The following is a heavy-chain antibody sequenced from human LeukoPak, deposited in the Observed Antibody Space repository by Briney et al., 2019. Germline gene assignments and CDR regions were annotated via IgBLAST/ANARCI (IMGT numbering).Heavy chain of an antibody. D-gene: IGHD4-11*01. Sequence: PSETLSLTCSVSGDSISRFFWTWIRQSPGKGLEWIGYVHSSGAADHIPSYSPSLKSRATIVVETSRNQFSLTLTSVTAADTAVYYCARRRPPLIDDSTDYPHAFDIWGPGTRVTVSS. V-gene: IGHV4-4*08. CDR3: ARRRPPLIDDSTDYPHAFDI. J-gene: IGHJ3*02. CDR2: VHSSGAADHIP. CDR1: GDSISRFF.